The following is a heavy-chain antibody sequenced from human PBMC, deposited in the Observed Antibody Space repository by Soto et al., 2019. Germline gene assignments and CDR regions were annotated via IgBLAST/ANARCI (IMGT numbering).Heavy chain of an antibody. CDR1: GFTFNIYG. CDR2: ISYDGSNQ. Sequence: HPGGSLRLSCAASGFTFNIYGMHWVRQAPDKGLEWVALISYDGSNQYYADSVKGRFTTSRDNSKNTLFLQMNSLRADDTAVYYCAKDQASGQGSFDSWGQGTLVTVSS. CDR3: AKDQASGQGSFDS. J-gene: IGHJ4*02. V-gene: IGHV3-30*18.